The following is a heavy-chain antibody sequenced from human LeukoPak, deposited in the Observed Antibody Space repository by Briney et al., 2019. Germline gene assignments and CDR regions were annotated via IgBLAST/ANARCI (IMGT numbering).Heavy chain of an antibody. CDR3: ARRLGYALIAAASFDY. Sequence: PSETLSLTCAVYGGSFSGYYWSWIRQPPGKGLEWIGEINHSGSTNYNPSLKSRVTISVDTSKNQFSLKLSSVTAADTAVYYCARRLGYALIAAASFDYWGQGTLVTVSS. V-gene: IGHV4-34*01. CDR1: GGSFSGYY. CDR2: INHSGST. D-gene: IGHD6-13*01. J-gene: IGHJ4*02.